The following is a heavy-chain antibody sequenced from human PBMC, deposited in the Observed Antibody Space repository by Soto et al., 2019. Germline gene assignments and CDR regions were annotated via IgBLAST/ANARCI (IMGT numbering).Heavy chain of an antibody. Sequence: QVQLQESGPGLVKPSETLSLTCTVSGGSISSYYWSWIRQPPGQGLEWIGYIYYSGSTNYNPSLKSRVTISVDTSKNQFSLKLSSVTAADTAVYYCARHTGAEAWGGYYASKSYDAFDIWGRGTMVTVSS. D-gene: IGHD3-10*01. CDR3: ARHTGAEAWGGYYASKSYDAFDI. CDR1: GGSISSYY. J-gene: IGHJ3*02. CDR2: IYYSGST. V-gene: IGHV4-59*08.